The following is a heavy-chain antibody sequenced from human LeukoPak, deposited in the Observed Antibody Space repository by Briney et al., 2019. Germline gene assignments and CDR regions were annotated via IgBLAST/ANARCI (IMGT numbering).Heavy chain of an antibody. CDR2: KYYSGST. CDR3: ARHDAGIAARPFDN. J-gene: IGHJ4*02. D-gene: IGHD6-6*01. V-gene: IGHV4-30-4*01. CDR1: GGSISSGDYY. Sequence: PSETLSLTCTVSGGSISSGDYYWSWFRQPPGKGLEWIAYKYYSGSTYYNPSLKSRVTMSADTSKNQFSLKLSSVTAADTAVYYCARHDAGIAARPFDNWGQGTLVTVSS.